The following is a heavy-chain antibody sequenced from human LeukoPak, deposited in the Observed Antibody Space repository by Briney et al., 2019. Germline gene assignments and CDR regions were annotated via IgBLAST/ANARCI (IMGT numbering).Heavy chain of an antibody. V-gene: IGHV1-69*13. J-gene: IGHJ6*04. CDR2: IIPIFGTA. Sequence: SVKVSCKASGGTFSSYAISWVRQAPGQGLEWMGGIIPIFGTANYAQKFQGRVTITADESTSTAYVELSSLRSEDTAVYYCATPTSGSYRPPLEAYYYYYGMDVWGKGTTVTVSS. D-gene: IGHD3-10*01. CDR3: ATPTSGSYRPPLEAYYYYYGMDV. CDR1: GGTFSSYA.